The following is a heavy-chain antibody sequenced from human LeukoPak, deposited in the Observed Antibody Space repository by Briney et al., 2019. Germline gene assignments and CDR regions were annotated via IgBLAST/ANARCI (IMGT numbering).Heavy chain of an antibody. D-gene: IGHD5-18*01. CDR3: ARQAQYTLGYYYFVY. CDR1: GDSIGTYF. CDR2: IHYTGNT. Sequence: PSETLSLTCSVSGDSIGTYFWSWIRQPPGKGLEWVGYIHYTGNTNYNPSLKSRVTISVDTSKNQFSLNLISVTAADTAVYYCARQAQYTLGYYYFVYWGRGTLVTVSS. J-gene: IGHJ4*02. V-gene: IGHV4-59*08.